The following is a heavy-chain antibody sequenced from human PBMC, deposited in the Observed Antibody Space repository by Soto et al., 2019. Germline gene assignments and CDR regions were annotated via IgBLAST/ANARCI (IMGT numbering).Heavy chain of an antibody. CDR2: ISYDGSNK. CDR3: AVTRPFDY. J-gene: IGHJ4*02. D-gene: IGHD5-18*01. CDR1: GFTFSSYA. Sequence: GGSLRLSCAASGFTFSSYAMHWVRQAPGKGLEWVAVISYDGSNKYYADSVKGRFTISRDNSKNTLYLQMNSLRAEDTAVYYCAVTRPFDYWGQGTLVTVS. V-gene: IGHV3-30-3*01.